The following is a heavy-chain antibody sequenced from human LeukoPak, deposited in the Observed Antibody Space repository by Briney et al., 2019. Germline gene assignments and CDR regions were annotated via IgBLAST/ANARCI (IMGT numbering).Heavy chain of an antibody. D-gene: IGHD3-10*01. CDR1: GFTFSSSW. CDR2: IKKEGSDK. CDR3: GRAAPYYYGSGSYIYYFDY. Sequence: PGGSLRLSCAASGFTFSSSWMTWVPQAPGKGREWVANIKKEGSDKNSVDSVKGRFTISRDNAKPSLHLQMNSLRAGDTAVYYCGRAAPYYYGSGSYIYYFDYWGQGPLVSVSS. V-gene: IGHV3-7*01. J-gene: IGHJ4*02.